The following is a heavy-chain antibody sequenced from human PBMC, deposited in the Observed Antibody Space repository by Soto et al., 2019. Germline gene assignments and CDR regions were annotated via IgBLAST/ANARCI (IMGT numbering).Heavy chain of an antibody. CDR1: GFSLSTSGVG. CDR3: AYISSWYYFDY. D-gene: IGHD6-13*01. Sequence: SGPTLVNPTQTLTLTCTFSGFSLSTSGVGVGWIRQPPGKALEWLALIYWDDDKRYCPSLKSSLTITKDTSKNQVVLAMTNVDPVVTATYYCAYISSWYYFDYWGQGTLVTVSS. V-gene: IGHV2-5*02. CDR2: IYWDDDK. J-gene: IGHJ4*02.